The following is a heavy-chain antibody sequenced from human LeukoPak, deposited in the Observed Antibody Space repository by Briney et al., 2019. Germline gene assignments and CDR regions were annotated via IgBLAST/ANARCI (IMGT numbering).Heavy chain of an antibody. V-gene: IGHV4-61*01. CDR3: ARVRGYSYGRFDY. Sequence: SETLSLTCTVSGGSISSGNYYWSWIRQPPGKGLEWIGYIYYSGSTNYNPSLKSRVTISVDTSKNQFSLKLSSVTAADTAVYYCARVRGYSYGRFDYWGQGTLVTVSS. CDR2: IYYSGST. J-gene: IGHJ4*02. CDR1: GGSISSGNYY. D-gene: IGHD5-18*01.